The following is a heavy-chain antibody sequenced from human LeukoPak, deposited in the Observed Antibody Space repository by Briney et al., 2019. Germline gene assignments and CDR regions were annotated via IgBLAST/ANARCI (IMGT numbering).Heavy chain of an antibody. J-gene: IGHJ4*02. V-gene: IGHV4-59*12. Sequence: PSETLSLTCTVSGGSISSYYWSWIRQPPGKGLEWIGYIYYSGSTNYNPSLKSRVTISVDTSKNQFSLKLSSVTAADTAVYYCARPSYGAGGVFDYWGQGTLVTVSS. D-gene: IGHD3-10*01. CDR1: GGSISSYY. CDR3: ARPSYGAGGVFDY. CDR2: IYYSGST.